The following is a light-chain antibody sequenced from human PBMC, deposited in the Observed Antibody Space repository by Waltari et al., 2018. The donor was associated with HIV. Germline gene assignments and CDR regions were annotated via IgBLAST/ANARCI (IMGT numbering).Light chain of an antibody. Sequence: DIQMTQSPSSLSASLGDNVLITCRASPAISTYVNWYQQKPGRAPHLLIYAAATLQSGVPSRFSGDSSGTDFTLTINGLQPEDFATYYCQQSFNGVTFGPGTKVYV. CDR2: AAA. J-gene: IGKJ3*01. CDR3: QQSFNGVT. CDR1: PAISTY. V-gene: IGKV1-39*01.